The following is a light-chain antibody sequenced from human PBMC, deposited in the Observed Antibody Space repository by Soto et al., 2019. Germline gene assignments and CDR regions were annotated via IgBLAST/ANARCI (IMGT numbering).Light chain of an antibody. CDR1: QNVNNN. V-gene: IGKV3-15*01. J-gene: IGKJ3*01. CDR2: GAS. Sequence: EIVMTQSPATLSVSPGETATLSCRASQNVNNNLAWYQQKPGQAPRLLIYGASAMAAGLPARFRGAGSGTQFTLIITSLQSEDFAVYYCQQYNNWAFTFGPGTTVDLK. CDR3: QQYNNWAFT.